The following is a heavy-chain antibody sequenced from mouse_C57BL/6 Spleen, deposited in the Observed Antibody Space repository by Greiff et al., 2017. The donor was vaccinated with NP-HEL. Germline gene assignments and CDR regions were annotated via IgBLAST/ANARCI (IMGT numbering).Heavy chain of an antibody. CDR2: IDPSDSYT. V-gene: IGHV1-69*01. D-gene: IGHD1-1*01. J-gene: IGHJ2*01. Sequence: QVQLQQPGAELVMPGASVKLSCKASGYTFTSYWMHWVKQRPGQGLAWIGEIDPSDSYTNYNQKLKGKSTLTVDKSSSTAYMQLSSLTSEDSAVYYCARYYGSSYYFDYWGQGTTLTVSS. CDR3: ARYYGSSYYFDY. CDR1: GYTFTSYW.